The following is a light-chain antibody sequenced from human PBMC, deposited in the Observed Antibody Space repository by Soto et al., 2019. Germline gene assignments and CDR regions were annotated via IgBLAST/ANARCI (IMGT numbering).Light chain of an antibody. CDR2: DAS. Sequence: IVLIQSPATLSLSPGDRATLSCRASQSVSSYLAWYQQKPGQAPRLLIYDASSRATGIPARFSGSGSGTDFTLTITSLEPEDFAVYYCQQRSNWPSTFGGGTKVEIK. CDR1: QSVSSY. V-gene: IGKV3-11*01. CDR3: QQRSNWPST. J-gene: IGKJ4*01.